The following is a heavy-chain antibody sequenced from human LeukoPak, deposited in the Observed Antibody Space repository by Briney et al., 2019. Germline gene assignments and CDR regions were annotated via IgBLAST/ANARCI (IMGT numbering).Heavy chain of an antibody. CDR1: GYTFTGYY. CDR3: ARNHYYGSGSDFDY. D-gene: IGHD3-10*01. V-gene: IGHV1-2*02. Sequence: ASVKVSCKASGYTFTGYYMHWVRQASGQGLEWMGWINPNSGGTNYAQKFQGRVTMTRDTSISTAYMELSRLRSDDTAVYYCARNHYYGSGSDFDYWGQGTLVTVSS. J-gene: IGHJ4*02. CDR2: INPNSGGT.